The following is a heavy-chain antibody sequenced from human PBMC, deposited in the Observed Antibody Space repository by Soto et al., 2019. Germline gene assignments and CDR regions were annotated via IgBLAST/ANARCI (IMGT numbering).Heavy chain of an antibody. CDR2: ISGSGGST. Sequence: EVQLLESGGGLVQPGGSLRLSCAASGFTFSSYVMSWVRQAPGKGLEWVSAISGSGGSTYDADSVKGRFTISRDNSKNTLYLQMNSLRAEDTAVYYCAKIPHSSSWYLDAFDIWGQGTMVTVSS. CDR3: AKIPHSSSWYLDAFDI. J-gene: IGHJ3*02. D-gene: IGHD6-13*01. CDR1: GFTFSSYV. V-gene: IGHV3-23*01.